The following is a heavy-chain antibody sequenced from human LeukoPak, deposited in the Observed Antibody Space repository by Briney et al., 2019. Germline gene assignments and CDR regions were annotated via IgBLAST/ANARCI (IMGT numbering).Heavy chain of an antibody. Sequence: PGGSLTLSCAASGFNLRAYNMNWVRHAPGPGMGWVSSISTSSTYIYYADSVKGRFTISRDNAENSLYLQMHSLRVEDTALYYCARDDNWNDKPCHRWGQGTLVSVP. J-gene: IGHJ4*02. CDR3: ARDDNWNDKPCHR. V-gene: IGHV3-21*01. CDR2: ISTSSTYI. CDR1: GFNLRAYN. D-gene: IGHD1-20*01.